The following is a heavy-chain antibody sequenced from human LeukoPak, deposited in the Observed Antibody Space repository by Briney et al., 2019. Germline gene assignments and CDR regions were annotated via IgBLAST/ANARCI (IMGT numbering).Heavy chain of an antibody. CDR1: GFNFSSYS. D-gene: IGHD3-3*01. V-gene: IGHV3-48*01. CDR3: AKSLRNAFYI. J-gene: IGHJ3*02. Sequence: GGSLRLSCAASGFNFSSYSMNWVRQAPGEGLEWVSYISSSSSTIYYGDSVKGRFTISRDNAKNSLYLQMNSLRAEDTAVYYCAKSLRNAFYIWGQGTMVTVSS. CDR2: ISSSSSTI.